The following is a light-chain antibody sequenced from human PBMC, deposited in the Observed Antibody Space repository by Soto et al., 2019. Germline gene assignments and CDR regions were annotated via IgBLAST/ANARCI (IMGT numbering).Light chain of an antibody. J-gene: IGKJ5*01. Sequence: VLTQSPATLSLSPGERATLSCRASQSIHTSLAWYQQKSGKPPRLVLYDSTLRANGVPDRFGGSRSGTEFTLTINSLEPEDFAVYYCQQRNVWPPITFGQGTRREIK. CDR1: QSIHTS. CDR2: DST. V-gene: IGKV3-11*01. CDR3: QQRNVWPPIT.